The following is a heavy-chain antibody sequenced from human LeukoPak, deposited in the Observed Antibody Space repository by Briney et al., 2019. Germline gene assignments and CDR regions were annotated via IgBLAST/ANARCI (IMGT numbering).Heavy chain of an antibody. CDR3: ARDWAGGPHDY. J-gene: IGHJ4*02. Sequence: GGSLRLSCAASGFTFSSYSMNWVRQAPGKGLEWVSSISSSSSYIYYADSVKGRFTVSRDNAKNSLYLQMNSLRAEDTAMYYCARDWAGGPHDYWGQGTLVTVSS. D-gene: IGHD3-10*01. V-gene: IGHV3-21*01. CDR1: GFTFSSYS. CDR2: ISSSSSYI.